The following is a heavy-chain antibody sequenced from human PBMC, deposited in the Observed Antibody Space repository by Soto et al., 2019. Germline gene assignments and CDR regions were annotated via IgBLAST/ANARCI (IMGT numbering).Heavy chain of an antibody. V-gene: IGHV1-3*01. CDR1: GYSFSTYA. D-gene: IGHD2-15*01. CDR2: INAATGNT. CDR3: ARDLGGWHDY. Sequence: ASVKVSCKASGYSFSTYALHWVRQAPGQRLEWMGWINAATGNTKYSQKFQGRVSITRDTSASTAYMELSSLRSEDTAVYYCARDLGGWHDYWGQGTLVTVSS. J-gene: IGHJ4*02.